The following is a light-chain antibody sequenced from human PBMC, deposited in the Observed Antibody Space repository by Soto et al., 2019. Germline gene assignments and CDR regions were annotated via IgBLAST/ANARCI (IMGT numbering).Light chain of an antibody. CDR1: SGSIASNY. CDR2: EDN. J-gene: IGLJ3*02. Sequence: NFMLTQPHSVSESPGKTVTISCTRSSGSIASNYVQWCQQRPGSAPTTVIYEDNQRPSGVPDRFSGSIDSSSNSASLNISGLKTEDEADYFCLSYDSSNHWVFGGGTKLTVL. CDR3: LSYDSSNHWV. V-gene: IGLV6-57*04.